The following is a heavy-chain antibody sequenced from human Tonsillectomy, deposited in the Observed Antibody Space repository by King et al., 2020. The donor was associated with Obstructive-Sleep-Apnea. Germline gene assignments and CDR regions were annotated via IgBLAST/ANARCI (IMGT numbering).Heavy chain of an antibody. CDR2: ISYDGNNK. J-gene: IGHJ4*02. CDR1: GFTFSLFP. CDR3: AGDGFVSTVVTPGYFDF. Sequence: VQLVESGGGVVQPGRSLRLSCAASGFTFSLFPMHWVRQAPGKGLDWVTVISYDGNNKYYADSVKGRFTISRDNSKNTLYLQMNSLSAEDTAVYYCAGDGFVSTVVTPGYFDFWGQGTLVTVSS. V-gene: IGHV3-30*04. D-gene: IGHD4-23*01.